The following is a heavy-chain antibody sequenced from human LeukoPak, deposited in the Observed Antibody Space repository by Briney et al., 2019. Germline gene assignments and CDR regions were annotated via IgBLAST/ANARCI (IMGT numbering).Heavy chain of an antibody. Sequence: GGSLRLSCAASGFTFSSYAMSWVRQAPGKGLEWVSAISGSGGSTYYADSVKGRITISRDNSKNTLYLQMNSLRAEDTAVYYCAKDLSGSYKLGTFDYWGQGTLVTVSS. D-gene: IGHD1-26*01. CDR2: ISGSGGST. CDR3: AKDLSGSYKLGTFDY. V-gene: IGHV3-23*01. CDR1: GFTFSSYA. J-gene: IGHJ4*02.